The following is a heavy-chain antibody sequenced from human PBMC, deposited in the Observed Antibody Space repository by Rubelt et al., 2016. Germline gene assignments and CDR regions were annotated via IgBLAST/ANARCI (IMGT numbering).Heavy chain of an antibody. CDR3: AREEGLTIFGHYGMDV. Sequence: QVQLVQSGAEVKKPGSSVKVSCKASGGTFSSYAISWVRQAPGQGLEWMGGIIPIFGIANYAQKFQGRVTITADKSTSTAYMELSSLRSEDTAVYYCAREEGLTIFGHYGMDVWGQGTTVTVSS. J-gene: IGHJ6*02. CDR2: IIPIFGIA. V-gene: IGHV1-69*17. D-gene: IGHD3-3*01. CDR1: GGTFSSYA.